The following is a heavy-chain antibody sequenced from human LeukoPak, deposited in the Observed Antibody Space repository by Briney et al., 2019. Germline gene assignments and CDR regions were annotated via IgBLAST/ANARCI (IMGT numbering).Heavy chain of an antibody. CDR3: ARDYSMVLDY. D-gene: IGHD2/OR15-2a*01. Sequence: PGGSLRLSCAASGFTFSSYEMNWVRQAPGKGLEWVSYISSSGSTIYYADSVKGRFTISRDNAKNSLYLQMNSLGAEDTAVYYCARDYSMVLDYWGQGTLVTVSS. V-gene: IGHV3-48*03. CDR2: ISSSGSTI. CDR1: GFTFSSYE. J-gene: IGHJ4*02.